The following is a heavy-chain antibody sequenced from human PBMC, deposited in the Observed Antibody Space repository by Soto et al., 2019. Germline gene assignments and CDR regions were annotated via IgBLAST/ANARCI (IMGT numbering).Heavy chain of an antibody. J-gene: IGHJ6*01. Sequence: SETLSVTCTVSGGSISSYYWSWFRQPPWKGLEWIGYIYYSGSTNYNPSLKSRVTISVDTSKNQFSLKLSSVTAADTAVYYCARGIAVAAPWVYYYGMDVWGQGTTVTVSS. D-gene: IGHD6-19*01. V-gene: IGHV4-59*01. CDR2: IYYSGST. CDR1: GGSISSYY. CDR3: ARGIAVAAPWVYYYGMDV.